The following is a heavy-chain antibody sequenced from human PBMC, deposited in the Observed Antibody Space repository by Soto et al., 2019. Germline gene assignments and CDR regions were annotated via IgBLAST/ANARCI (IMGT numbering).Heavy chain of an antibody. CDR1: GFTFSSYG. CDR2: MSYDGSDK. D-gene: IGHD3-3*01. CDR3: AKWAPYYDFWSGYSDY. J-gene: IGHJ4*02. Sequence: GSLRLSCAASGFTFSSYGMHWVRQAPGKGLEWVAVMSYDGSDKYYADSVKGRFTISRDNSKNTLYLQMKSLRAEDTAVYYCAKWAPYYDFWSGYSDYWGQGTPVTVSS. V-gene: IGHV3-30*18.